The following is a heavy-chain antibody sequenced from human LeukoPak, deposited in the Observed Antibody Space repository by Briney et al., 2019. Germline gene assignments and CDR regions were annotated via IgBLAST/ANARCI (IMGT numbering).Heavy chain of an antibody. Sequence: PSETLSLTCTVSGGSISNFWGWIRQPPGKGLEWIGSIHYTGNTHYNASLKSRVTMSVDTSKNQFSLKLSSMTAADTAVYYCARHFSLGAFDIWGQGTKVSVSS. CDR2: IHYTGNT. V-gene: IGHV4-39*01. CDR3: ARHFSLGAFDI. D-gene: IGHD3-16*01. J-gene: IGHJ3*02. CDR1: GGSISNF.